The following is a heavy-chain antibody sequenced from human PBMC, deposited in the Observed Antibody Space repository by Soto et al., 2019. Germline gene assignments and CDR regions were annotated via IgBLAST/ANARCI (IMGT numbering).Heavy chain of an antibody. Sequence: GKGLGWVSSISSSSSYIYYADSVKGRFTISRDNAKNSLYLQMNSPRAEDTAVYYCARDLSSPSYNPRAIRLGVRGMDVWGQGTSVTVS. D-gene: IGHD1-20*01. CDR3: ARDLSSPSYNPRAIRLGVRGMDV. J-gene: IGHJ6*02. V-gene: IGHV3-21*01. CDR2: ISSSSSYI.